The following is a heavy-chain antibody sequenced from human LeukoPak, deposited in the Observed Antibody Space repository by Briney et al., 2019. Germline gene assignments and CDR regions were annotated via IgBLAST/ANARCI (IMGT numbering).Heavy chain of an antibody. CDR1: GGSFSGYH. CDR2: INHSGST. V-gene: IGHV4-34*01. CDR3: ASDANDAFDI. J-gene: IGHJ3*02. Sequence: SETLSLTCAVYGGSFSGYHWSWIRQPPGKGLEWIGEINHSGSTNYNPSLKSRVTISVDTSKNQFSLKLSSVTAADTAVYYCASDANDAFDIWGQGTMVTVSS. D-gene: IGHD2-2*01.